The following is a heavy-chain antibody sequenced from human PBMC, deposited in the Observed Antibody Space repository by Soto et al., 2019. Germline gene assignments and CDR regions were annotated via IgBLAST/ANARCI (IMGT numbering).Heavy chain of an antibody. V-gene: IGHV1-69*06. CDR3: AVGRSRYGDYLRAFDI. CDR1: GGTFSSYA. CDR2: IIPIFGTA. Sequence: ASVKVSCKASGGTFSSYAISWVRQAPGQGLEWMGGIIPIFGTANYAQKFQGRVTITADKSTSTAYMELSSLRSEDTAVYYCAVGRSRYGDYLRAFDIWGQGTMVTVSS. J-gene: IGHJ3*02. D-gene: IGHD4-17*01.